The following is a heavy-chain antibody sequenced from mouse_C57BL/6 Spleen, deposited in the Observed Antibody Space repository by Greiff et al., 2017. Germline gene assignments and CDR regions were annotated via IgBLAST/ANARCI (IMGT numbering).Heavy chain of an antibody. J-gene: IGHJ3*01. V-gene: IGHV1-4*01. D-gene: IGHD2-5*01. CDR2: INPSSGYT. CDR3: ARGDSNSAWFAY. CDR1: GYTFTSYT. Sequence: QVQLQQSGAELARPGASVKMSCKASGYTFTSYTMHWVKQRPGQGLEWIGYINPSSGYTKYNQKFKDKATLTADKSSSTAYMQLSSLTSEDSAVYYCARGDSNSAWFAYWGQGTLVTVSA.